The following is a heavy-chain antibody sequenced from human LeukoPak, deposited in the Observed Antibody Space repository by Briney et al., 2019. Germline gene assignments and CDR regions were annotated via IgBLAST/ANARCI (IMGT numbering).Heavy chain of an antibody. CDR3: ANLISEVD. D-gene: IGHD2-8*01. V-gene: IGHV4-38-2*02. CDR2: IYHSGST. CDR1: GYSISSGSY. Sequence: SETLSLTCTVSGYSISSGSYWGWIRQPPGKGLEWVGSIYHSGSTYHNPSLKSRVTISVDTSKNQFSLKLRSVTAADTAVYYCANLISEVDWGQGTLVTVSS. J-gene: IGHJ4*02.